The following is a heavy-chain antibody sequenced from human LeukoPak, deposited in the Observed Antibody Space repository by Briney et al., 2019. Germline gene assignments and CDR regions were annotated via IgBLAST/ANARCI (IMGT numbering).Heavy chain of an antibody. CDR2: IYYSGSI. J-gene: IGHJ4*02. CDR1: GASISSYY. CDR3: ARTYCTNGVCYNDY. D-gene: IGHD2-8*01. Sequence: PSETLSLICTVSGASISSYYWSWIRQPPGKGLEWIGDIYYSGSIKYNPSLKSRVTMSVDTSKNQFSLKLSSVTAADTAVYYCARTYCTNGVCYNDYWGQGTLVTVSS. V-gene: IGHV4-59*08.